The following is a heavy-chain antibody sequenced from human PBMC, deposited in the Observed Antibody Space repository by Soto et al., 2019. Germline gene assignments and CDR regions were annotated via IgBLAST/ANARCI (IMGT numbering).Heavy chain of an antibody. CDR1: GGSISSYY. J-gene: IGHJ6*02. V-gene: IGHV4-4*07. CDR3: ARVVTITAEGMDV. D-gene: IGHD6-13*01. Sequence: QVQLQESGPGLVKPSETLSLTCTVSGGSISSYYWSWIRQPAGKGLEWIGRINTSGSTNYNPSLQSRVTMSVCTSKKQCSLKLSSVTAAYMAVYYCARVVTITAEGMDVWGQVNTATVS. CDR2: INTSGST.